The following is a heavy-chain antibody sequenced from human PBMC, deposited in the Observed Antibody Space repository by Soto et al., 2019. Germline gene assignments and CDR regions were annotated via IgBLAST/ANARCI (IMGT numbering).Heavy chain of an antibody. J-gene: IGHJ5*02. CDR2: LIPIFGTG. Sequence: QVQLVQSGAEVKKPGSSVKVSCKASGGTFSSYAISWVRQAPGQGLEWMGGLIPIFGTGNYAQKFQGRVTITADESTSTACLDLSSLRSEDTAVYYCAMGGDYFLSRSCFDPWGQGTLVSVSS. D-gene: IGHD4-17*01. CDR1: GGTFSSYA. CDR3: AMGGDYFLSRSCFDP. V-gene: IGHV1-69*12.